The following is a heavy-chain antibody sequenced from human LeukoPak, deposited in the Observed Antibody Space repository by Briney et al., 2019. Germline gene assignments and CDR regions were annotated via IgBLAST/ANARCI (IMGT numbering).Heavy chain of an antibody. D-gene: IGHD6-6*01. CDR2: INPNSGGT. CDR1: GYTFTGYY. Sequence: ASVKVSCKASGYTFTGYYMHWVRQAPGQGLEWMGWINPNSGGTNYAQKFQGRVTMTRDTSISTAYMELSRLRSDDTAVYYCARVSMSSYYFDYWGQGTLVTVSS. CDR3: ARVSMSSYYFDY. V-gene: IGHV1-2*02. J-gene: IGHJ4*02.